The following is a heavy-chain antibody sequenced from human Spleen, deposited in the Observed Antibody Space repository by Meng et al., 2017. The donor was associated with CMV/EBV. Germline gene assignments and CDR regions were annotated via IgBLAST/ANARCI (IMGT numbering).Heavy chain of an antibody. CDR1: GDSISRSRYL. V-gene: IGHV4-39*07. D-gene: IGHD3/OR15-3a*01. Sequence: SETLSLTCIVSGDSISRSRYLWAWIRHPPGKGLEWIGSIDYSGTTYRNPSLESRVTISVDTSKNHFSLNLTSVTAADTAVYYCVRPYDFWSAYFAFWGPGTLVTVSS. CDR3: VRPYDFWSAYFAF. CDR2: IDYSGTT. J-gene: IGHJ4*02.